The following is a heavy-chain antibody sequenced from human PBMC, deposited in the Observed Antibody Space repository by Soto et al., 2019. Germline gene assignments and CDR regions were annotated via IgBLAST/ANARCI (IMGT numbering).Heavy chain of an antibody. CDR2: INPSGST. J-gene: IGHJ4*02. CDR3: ARVYCSGGGCYSIDY. V-gene: IGHV1-46*03. CDR1: GYTFTSYY. Sequence: QVQLVQSGAEVKKPGASVKVSCKASGYTFTSYYLHWVRQAPGQGLEWMGIINPSGSTTYAQKFQGRVTMTRDTSASTVNMALSSLRAEDTAVYYCARVYCSGGGCYSIDYWGQGPLFTVSS. D-gene: IGHD2-15*01.